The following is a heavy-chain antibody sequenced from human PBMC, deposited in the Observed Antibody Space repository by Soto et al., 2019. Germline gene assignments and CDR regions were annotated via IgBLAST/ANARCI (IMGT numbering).Heavy chain of an antibody. CDR2: INAGNGNT. J-gene: IGHJ4*02. D-gene: IGHD3-22*01. V-gene: IGHV1-3*01. CDR1: GYPFTSYA. CDR3: ARVGFADYYDSSGYYSP. Sequence: SVKVSCTASGYPFTSYAMHWVRQAPGQRLEWMGWINAGNGNTKYSQKFQGRVTITRDTSASTAYMELSSLRSEDTAVYYCARVGFADYYDSSGYYSPWGQGTLVTVSS.